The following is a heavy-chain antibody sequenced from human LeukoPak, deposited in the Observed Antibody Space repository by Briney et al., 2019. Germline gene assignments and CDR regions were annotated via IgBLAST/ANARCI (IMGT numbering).Heavy chain of an antibody. Sequence: PGGSLRLSCAASGLPSNVYAMHWVRQAPGKGLEWVAVLRFDGSTEKHADSVKGRFTISRDKSKNTLYLQMNSLRPEDTAVYYCAKDRGDFPPYFDYWGQGTLVTVSS. CDR1: GLPSNVYA. CDR3: AKDRGDFPPYFDY. D-gene: IGHD2-21*02. V-gene: IGHV3-30*02. J-gene: IGHJ4*02. CDR2: LRFDGSTE.